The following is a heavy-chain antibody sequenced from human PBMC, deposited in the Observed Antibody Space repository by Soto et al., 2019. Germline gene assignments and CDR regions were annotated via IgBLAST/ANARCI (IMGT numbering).Heavy chain of an antibody. CDR2: INAGNGDS. Sequence: ASVKVSCKASEYTFSSYTLHWERQAPGQRLEWMGWINAGNGDSKYSQKFQGRVSISRDTSASTASMELSSLTSEDTAVYYCARELQGLYYFDYWGQGTLVTVSS. J-gene: IGHJ4*02. V-gene: IGHV1-3*01. CDR3: ARELQGLYYFDY. D-gene: IGHD4-4*01. CDR1: EYTFSSYT.